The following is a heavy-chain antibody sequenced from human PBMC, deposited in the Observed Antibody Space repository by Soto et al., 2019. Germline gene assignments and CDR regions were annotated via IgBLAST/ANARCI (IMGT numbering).Heavy chain of an antibody. V-gene: IGHV4-34*01. D-gene: IGHD3-10*01. J-gene: IGHJ3*02. CDR3: ARERGDDAFDI. Sequence: QVHLQQWGAGLLKPSETLSLTCAVYGGSFSGYYWSWIRQPPGKGLEWIGEINHSGSTNYNPSLKSRVTISVDTSKNQFSLKLSSVTAADTAVYYCARERGDDAFDIWGQGTMVTVSS. CDR1: GGSFSGYY. CDR2: INHSGST.